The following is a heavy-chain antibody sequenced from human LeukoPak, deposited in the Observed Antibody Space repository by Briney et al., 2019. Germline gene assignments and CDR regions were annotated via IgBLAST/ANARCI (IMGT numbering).Heavy chain of an antibody. CDR2: ISGSGGST. J-gene: IGHJ6*03. CDR3: AKEASDIAAPWYYYMDV. Sequence: PGGSLRLSCAASGFTFGDYAMSWVRQAPGKGLEWVSAISGSGGSTYYADSVKGRFTISRDNSKNTLYLQMNSLRAEDTAVYYCAKEASDIAAPWYYYMDVWGKGTTVTVSS. CDR1: GFTFGDYA. V-gene: IGHV3-23*01. D-gene: IGHD6-6*01.